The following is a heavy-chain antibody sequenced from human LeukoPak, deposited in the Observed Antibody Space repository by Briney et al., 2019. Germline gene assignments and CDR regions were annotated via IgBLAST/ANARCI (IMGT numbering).Heavy chain of an antibody. J-gene: IGHJ4*02. CDR2: IIGSGSST. Sequence: GGSLRLSCAASGFTFSNSAMNWVRQAPGKGLEWVSAIIGSGSSTYYADSVKGRFTISRDNSKNTLFLQMNSLRAEDTAVYYCAKDRAQQLVLDFWGQGTLVTVSS. CDR1: GFTFSNSA. V-gene: IGHV3-23*01. D-gene: IGHD6-13*01. CDR3: AKDRAQQLVLDF.